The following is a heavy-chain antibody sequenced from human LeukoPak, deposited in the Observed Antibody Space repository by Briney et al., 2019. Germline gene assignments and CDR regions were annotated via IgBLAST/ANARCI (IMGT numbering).Heavy chain of an antibody. J-gene: IGHJ4*02. V-gene: IGHV3-23*01. CDR1: GFTLTSYA. Sequence: PGGSLSLSCAVSGFTLTSYAINWFGQPQGKGLDWVSGFGGIGGSTYYADSVKGRFTISRDNSKNTLYLQMNSLRAEDTAIYYCAKDRGYSYGLSEIYYFDYWGQGTLVTVSS. D-gene: IGHD5-18*01. CDR2: FGGIGGST. CDR3: AKDRGYSYGLSEIYYFDY.